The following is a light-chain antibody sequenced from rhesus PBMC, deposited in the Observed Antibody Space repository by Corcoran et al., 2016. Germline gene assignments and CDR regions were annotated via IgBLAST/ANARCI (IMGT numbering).Light chain of an antibody. Sequence: DIQMTQSPSSLSASVGDRVTITCRASQGITNDLAWYQQKLGKTPKLLIYEASSLKSGIPSRFSGSGSGTDFTLTISSLQSEDFATYYCQHYYSTTYSFGQGTKVEIK. J-gene: IGKJ2*01. CDR2: EAS. V-gene: IGKV1S17*01. CDR3: QHYYSTTYS. CDR1: QGITND.